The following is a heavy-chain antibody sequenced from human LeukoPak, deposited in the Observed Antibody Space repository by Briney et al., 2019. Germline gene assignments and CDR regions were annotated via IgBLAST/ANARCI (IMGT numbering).Heavy chain of an antibody. CDR3: AKGTLGYCSSTSCHPSNFDY. Sequence: GGSLRLSCAASGFTFSSYGIHWVRQAPGKGLEWVAFIRYDGSNKYYADSVKGRFTISRDNSKNTLYLQMNSLRAEDTAVYYCAKGTLGYCSSTSCHPSNFDYWGQGTLVTVSS. CDR2: IRYDGSNK. D-gene: IGHD2-2*01. J-gene: IGHJ4*02. V-gene: IGHV3-30*02. CDR1: GFTFSSYG.